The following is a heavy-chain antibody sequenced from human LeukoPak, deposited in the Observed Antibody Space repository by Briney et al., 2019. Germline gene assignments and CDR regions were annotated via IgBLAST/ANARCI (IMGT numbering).Heavy chain of an antibody. CDR2: ISSSSSYI. D-gene: IGHD3-3*01. CDR3: ARVPLTIFGVVIMYFDY. Sequence: GGSLRLSCAASGFTFSSYSMNWVRQAPGKGLERVSSISSSSSYIYYADSVKGRFTISRDNAKDSLYLQMNSLRAEDTAVYYCARVPLTIFGVVIMYFDYWGQGTLVTVSS. J-gene: IGHJ4*02. V-gene: IGHV3-21*01. CDR1: GFTFSSYS.